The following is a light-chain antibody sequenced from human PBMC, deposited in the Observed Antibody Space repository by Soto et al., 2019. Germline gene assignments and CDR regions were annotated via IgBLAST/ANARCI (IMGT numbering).Light chain of an antibody. CDR1: LTFSSW. V-gene: IGKV1-5*03. J-gene: IGKJ1*01. CDR3: QHYNSYSEA. Sequence: DIQMTQSPSTLSGAVGDRVTITCRASLTFSSWLAWYQQKPGKAPKLLLYKASTLKSGVPSRFRGSGSGTDFTLTILSLQLDECATYYCQHYNSYSEAFDHGTQVELK. CDR2: KAS.